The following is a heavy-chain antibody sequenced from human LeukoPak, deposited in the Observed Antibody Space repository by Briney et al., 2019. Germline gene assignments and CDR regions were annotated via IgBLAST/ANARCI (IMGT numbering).Heavy chain of an antibody. CDR1: GFTFADYA. V-gene: IGHV3-9*01. CDR3: AKDGDSSGYYTLDY. D-gene: IGHD3-22*01. Sequence: SGGSLRLSCAASGFTFADYAMHWVRQVPGKGLEWVSGIRWNSGGIAYADSVKGRFTISRDNAKKSLYLQMNSLRAEDTALYYCAKDGDSSGYYTLDYWGQGTLVTVSS. CDR2: IRWNSGGI. J-gene: IGHJ4*02.